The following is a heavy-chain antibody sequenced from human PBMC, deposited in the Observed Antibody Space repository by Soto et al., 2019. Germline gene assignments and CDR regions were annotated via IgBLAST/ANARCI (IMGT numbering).Heavy chain of an antibody. Sequence: GESLKISCKGSGYSFTSYLISCVRQIPWKGLEWMVRIDPSDSYTNYSPSFQGHVTISADKYISTAYLQWSSLKASDTAMYYCARLIEAGDHAFDIWGKGTMVTVSS. CDR2: IDPSDSYT. CDR1: GYSFTSYL. CDR3: ARLIEAGDHAFDI. D-gene: IGHD6-13*01. V-gene: IGHV5-10-1*01. J-gene: IGHJ3*02.